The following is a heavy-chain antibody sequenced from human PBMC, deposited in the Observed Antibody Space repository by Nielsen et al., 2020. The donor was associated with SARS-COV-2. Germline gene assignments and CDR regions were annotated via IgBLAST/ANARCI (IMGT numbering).Heavy chain of an antibody. CDR3: ARIYYDILTGYIFDY. CDR2: IYPGDSDT. D-gene: IGHD3-9*01. CDR1: GYSFTSYW. V-gene: IGHV5-51*01. J-gene: IGHJ4*02. Sequence: GESLKISCKGSGYSFTSYWIGRVRQMPGKGLEWMGIIYPGDSDTRYSPSFQGQVTISADKSISTAYLQWSSLKASDTAMYYCARIYYDILTGYIFDYWGQGTLVTVSS.